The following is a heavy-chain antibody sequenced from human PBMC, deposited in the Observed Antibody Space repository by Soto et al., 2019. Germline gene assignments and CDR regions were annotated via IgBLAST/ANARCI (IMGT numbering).Heavy chain of an antibody. D-gene: IGHD6-19*01. CDR3: AREILLASTAADAFDA. CDR2: LSARGNT. J-gene: IGHJ3*01. V-gene: IGHV4-39*02. Sequence: QLQLQESGPGLVKPSETLSLTCTVSSASISRSSSYWGWIRRPPGKGLEWIGTLSARGNTYYNPSLRGRITMPGDTSKGQLSRKLSSLTAAATSVYFWAREILLASTAADAFDAWGQGTMVIVSS. CDR1: SASISRSSSY.